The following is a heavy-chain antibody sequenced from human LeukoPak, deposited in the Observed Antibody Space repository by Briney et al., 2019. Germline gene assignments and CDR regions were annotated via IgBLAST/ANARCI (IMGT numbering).Heavy chain of an antibody. CDR2: IYPDDSTT. D-gene: IGHD1-26*01. J-gene: IGHJ4*02. Sequence: AESLKISCKGSGYSFASYWIGWVRQIPGKGLEWMGIIYPDDSTTRYSPSFQGEVTVSADKPTSTAYPRWSSLKASDTAMYYCARQNVGAPDDWGQGTLVTVSS. V-gene: IGHV5-51*01. CDR1: GYSFASYW. CDR3: ARQNVGAPDD.